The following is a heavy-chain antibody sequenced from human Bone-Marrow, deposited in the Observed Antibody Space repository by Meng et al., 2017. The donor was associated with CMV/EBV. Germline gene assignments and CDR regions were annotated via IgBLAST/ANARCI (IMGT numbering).Heavy chain of an antibody. CDR1: GFTFSSYG. J-gene: IGHJ3*01. CDR3: ASFGLIVVVTSLEVRN. CDR2: IRYDGSNK. V-gene: IGHV3-30*02. D-gene: IGHD2-21*02. Sequence: GESLKISCAASGFTFSSYGMHWVRQAPGKGLEWVAFIRYDGSNKYYADSVKGRFTISRDNSKNTLYLQMNSLRAEDTAVYYCASFGLIVVVTSLEVRNWGQGPRVTGSS.